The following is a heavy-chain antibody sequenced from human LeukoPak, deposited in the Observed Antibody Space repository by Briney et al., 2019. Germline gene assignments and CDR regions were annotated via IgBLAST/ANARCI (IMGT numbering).Heavy chain of an antibody. D-gene: IGHD2-21*01. CDR3: AKAPVTTCRGAYCYPFDY. CDR2: ISVSGNT. J-gene: IGHJ4*02. V-gene: IGHV3-23*01. CDR1: GFTLSRYA. Sequence: QPGGSLRLSCAASGFTLSRYAMSWVRQGPGKGLEWVSAISVSGNTYHADSVKGRFTISRDSSKNTLYLQMNSLRAWDAAVYYCAKAPVTTCRGAYCYPFDYWGQGTLATVSS.